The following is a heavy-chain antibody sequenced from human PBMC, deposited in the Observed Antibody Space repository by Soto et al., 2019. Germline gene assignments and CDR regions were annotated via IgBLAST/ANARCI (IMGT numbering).Heavy chain of an antibody. CDR2: IKQDGSEK. CDR1: GFTFSSYW. J-gene: IGHJ6*03. V-gene: IGHV3-7*01. Sequence: GGSLRLSCAASGFTFSSYWMSWVRQAPGKGLEWVANIKQDGSEKYYVDSVKGRFTISRGNAKNSLYLQMNSLRAEDTAVYHCARSFSYYDFWSGYPYYYYYYMDVWGKGTTVTVSS. D-gene: IGHD3-3*01. CDR3: ARSFSYYDFWSGYPYYYYYYMDV.